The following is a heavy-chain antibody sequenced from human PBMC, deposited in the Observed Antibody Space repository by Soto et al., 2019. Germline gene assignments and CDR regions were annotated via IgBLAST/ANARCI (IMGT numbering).Heavy chain of an antibody. V-gene: IGHV1-18*01. D-gene: IGHD2-15*01. J-gene: IGHJ5*02. CDR2: ISAYNGDT. CDR1: GYTFTNYD. Sequence: ASVKVSCKASGYTFTNYDINWVRQVPGQGLEWMGWISAYNGDTNYAQKLQGRVTMTTDTSTSTAYMELRSLRSDDTAVYYCARSGLPDPVVVVGHTPFDPWGQGTLVTVSS. CDR3: ARSGLPDPVVVVGHTPFDP.